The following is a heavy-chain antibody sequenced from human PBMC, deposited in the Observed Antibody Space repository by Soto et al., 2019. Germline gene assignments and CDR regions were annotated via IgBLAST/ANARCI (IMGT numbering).Heavy chain of an antibody. CDR1: GGSITDYS. Sequence: SETLSLTCTVSGGSITDYSWVWIRQPAGKGLEWIGRIFSSGSTNYNPSLKGRITMSLDTSKNQFSLKLNSATATDTAVYFCARDQGVVVTADNWFDPWGQGSLVTVSS. CDR3: ARDQGVVVTADNWFDP. J-gene: IGHJ5*02. V-gene: IGHV4-4*07. D-gene: IGHD2-21*02. CDR2: IFSSGST.